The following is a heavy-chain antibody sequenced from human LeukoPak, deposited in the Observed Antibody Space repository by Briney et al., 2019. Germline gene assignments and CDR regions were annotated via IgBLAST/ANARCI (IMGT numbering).Heavy chain of an antibody. D-gene: IGHD6-13*01. J-gene: IGHJ3*02. CDR1: GGSISSSSYY. CDR2: IYYSGST. CDR3: ARDSAAGPFRI. Sequence: SETLSLTCTVSGGSISSSSYYWGWIRQPPGKGLEWIGSIYYSGSTYYNPSLKSRVTISVDTSKNQFSLKLSSVTAADTAVYYCARDSAAGPFRIWGQGTMVTVSS. V-gene: IGHV4-39*02.